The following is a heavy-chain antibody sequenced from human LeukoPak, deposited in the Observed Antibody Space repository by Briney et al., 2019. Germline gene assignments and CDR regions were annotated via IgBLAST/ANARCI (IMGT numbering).Heavy chain of an antibody. J-gene: IGHJ4*02. V-gene: IGHV5-51*01. CDR3: ARCKEGYCSSLDY. D-gene: IGHD2-2*01. CDR2: IYPGDSDT. Sequence: GESLKISCKGSGYSFTSYWIGWVRQMPGKGLEWMGIIYPGDSDTRYSPYLQGQVTISANKSISTAYLQWISLKASDTAMYYCARCKEGYCSSLDYWGQGTLVTVSS. CDR1: GYSFTSYW.